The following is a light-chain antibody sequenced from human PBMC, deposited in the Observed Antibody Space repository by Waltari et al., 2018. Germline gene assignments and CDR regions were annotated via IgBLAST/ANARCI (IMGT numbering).Light chain of an antibody. V-gene: IGKV3-11*01. CDR2: DAS. J-gene: IGKJ4*01. CDR1: QSVSSY. CDR3: QQRKT. Sequence: ELVLTQSPATLSLSPGERATLSCRASQSVSSYLAWYQHKPGQAPRLLIYDASNRATGIPARFSGSGSGTDFTLTISSLEPEDFAVYYCQQRKTFGAGTKVEIK.